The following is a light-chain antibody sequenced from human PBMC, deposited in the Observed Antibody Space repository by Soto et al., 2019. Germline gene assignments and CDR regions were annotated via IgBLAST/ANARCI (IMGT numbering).Light chain of an antibody. CDR1: QDITKS. Sequence: DIQMTQSPSSLSASVGDRVTITCQASQDITKSLNWYQQKPGKAPDLLIYDASNLETGVPSNFSGSGSGTDFTFTISSLQPEDIATYYCQQSHKLPFTFGPGTKVELK. CDR3: QQSHKLPFT. V-gene: IGKV1-33*01. J-gene: IGKJ3*01. CDR2: DAS.